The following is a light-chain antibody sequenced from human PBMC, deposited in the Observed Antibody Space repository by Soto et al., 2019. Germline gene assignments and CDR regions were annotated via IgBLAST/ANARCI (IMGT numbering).Light chain of an antibody. CDR2: AAS. V-gene: IGKV1-39*01. CDR1: QSISKF. Sequence: DLQMTQSPSALSASVGDRVTITCRASQSISKFLNWYQQKPGKAPKLLIYAASSLQRGVSSRFSGSGSGTDFTLTISSLQPEDFATYYCQQSYSALTFGPGTTVDIK. J-gene: IGKJ3*01. CDR3: QQSYSALT.